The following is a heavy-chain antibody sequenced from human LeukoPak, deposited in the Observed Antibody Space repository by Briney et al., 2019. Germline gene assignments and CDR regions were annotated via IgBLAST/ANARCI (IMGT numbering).Heavy chain of an antibody. CDR3: TTDYGDYDYYFDY. D-gene: IGHD4-17*01. Sequence: PGGSLRLSCAASGFTFSNAWMSWVRQAPGKGLEWVGRIKSKTDGGTTDYAAPVKGRFTISRDDSKNTLYPQMNSLKTEDTAVYYCTTDYGDYDYYFDYWGQGTLVTVSS. CDR2: IKSKTDGGTT. V-gene: IGHV3-15*01. J-gene: IGHJ4*02. CDR1: GFTFSNAW.